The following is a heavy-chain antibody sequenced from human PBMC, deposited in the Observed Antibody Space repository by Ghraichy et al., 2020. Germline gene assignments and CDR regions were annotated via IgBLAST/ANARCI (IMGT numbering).Heavy chain of an antibody. CDR3: ARLLGRGGYSSGEEDF. D-gene: IGHD5-18*01. Sequence: SGPTLVNPTQTLTLTCTCSGFSVSTSGMSVSWIRQPPGKALEWLARIDWDDDKFYTTSLETRLTISKDTSKNQVVLTLTNMDPVDTATYYCARLLGRGGYSSGEEDFWGQGTLVTVSS. CDR1: GFSVSTSGMS. J-gene: IGHJ4*02. CDR2: IDWDDDK. V-gene: IGHV2-70*04.